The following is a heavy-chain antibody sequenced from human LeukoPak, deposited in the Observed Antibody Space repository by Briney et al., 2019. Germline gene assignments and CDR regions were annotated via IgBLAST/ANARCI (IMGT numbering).Heavy chain of an antibody. CDR2: IYSGGST. V-gene: IGHV3-53*01. Sequence: GGCLRLSCAASGFIFSSYAMNWGRQAPGKGLEWVSSIYSGGSTYYADSVKGRFTISRDNSKNMVYLQMNSLRAEDTAVYFCARVRLDRSERNLVAFENWGQGTIDTVTS. D-gene: IGHD1-14*01. J-gene: IGHJ3*02. CDR1: GFIFSSYA. CDR3: ARVRLDRSERNLVAFEN.